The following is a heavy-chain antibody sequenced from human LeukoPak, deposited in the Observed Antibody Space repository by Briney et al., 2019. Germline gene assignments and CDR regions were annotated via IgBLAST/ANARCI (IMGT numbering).Heavy chain of an antibody. J-gene: IGHJ4*02. Sequence: PGGSLRLSCAVSGFTFSSYGMYWVRQAPGKGLEWVSVFYSGGRTHYADSVKGRFTISRDNSKNTLYLQMNSLRAEDTAVYYCARLDSSGYRSFDYWGQGTLVTVSS. D-gene: IGHD3-22*01. CDR2: FYSGGRT. CDR3: ARLDSSGYRSFDY. V-gene: IGHV3-53*01. CDR1: GFTFSSYG.